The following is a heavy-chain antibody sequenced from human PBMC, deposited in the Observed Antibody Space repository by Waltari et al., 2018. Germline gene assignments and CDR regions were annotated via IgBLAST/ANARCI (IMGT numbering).Heavy chain of an antibody. CDR1: GFTFSNAW. V-gene: IGHV3-15*01. Sequence: EVQLVESGGGLVKPGGSLRLSCAASGFTFSNAWMSWVRQAPGKGLEWVGRIKSKTDGGTTDYAAPVKGRFTISRDDSKNTLYPQMNSLKTEDTAVYYCTTGYRLRYFDWLPSFDIWGQGTMVTVSS. CDR2: IKSKTDGGTT. CDR3: TTGYRLRYFDWLPSFDI. D-gene: IGHD3-9*01. J-gene: IGHJ3*02.